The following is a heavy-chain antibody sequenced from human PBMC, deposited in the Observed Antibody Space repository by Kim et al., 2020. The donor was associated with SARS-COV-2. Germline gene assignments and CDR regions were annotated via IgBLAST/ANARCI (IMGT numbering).Heavy chain of an antibody. CDR2: IRSKANSYAT. D-gene: IGHD5-12*01. CDR1: GFTFSGSA. CDR3: TSGYSGYDYYYYYGMDV. J-gene: IGHJ6*02. Sequence: GSLRLSCAASGFTFSGSAMHWVRQASGKGLEWVGRIRSKANSYATAYAASVKGRFTISRDDSKNTAYLQMNSLKTEDTAVYYCTSGYSGYDYYYYYGMDVWGQGTTVTVSS. V-gene: IGHV3-73*01.